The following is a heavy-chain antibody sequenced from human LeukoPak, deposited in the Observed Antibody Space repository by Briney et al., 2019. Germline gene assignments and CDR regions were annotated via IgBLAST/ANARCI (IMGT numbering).Heavy chain of an antibody. CDR3: AKDREYGDFRRFDY. D-gene: IGHD4-17*01. V-gene: IGHV3-30*02. CDR1: GFTFSSYG. J-gene: IGHJ4*02. CDR2: IHYDGSNK. Sequence: GGSLRLSCAASGFTFSSYGMHWVRQAPGKGLEWVAFIHYDGSNKDYADSVKGRFTISRDNSKNTLYLQMDSLRAEDTAVYYCAKDREYGDFRRFDYWGQGTLVTVSS.